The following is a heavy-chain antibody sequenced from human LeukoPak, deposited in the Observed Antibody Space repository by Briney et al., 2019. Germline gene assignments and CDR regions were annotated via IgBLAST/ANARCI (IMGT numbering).Heavy chain of an antibody. CDR3: ARHVSSYYDSSGYYYLDAYFDY. D-gene: IGHD3-22*01. J-gene: IGHJ4*02. CDR1: GGSISSSSYY. Sequence: SETLSLTCTVSGGSISSSSYYWGWIRQPPGKGLEWIGRIYYSGSTYYNPSLKSRFTISVDTSKNPFSLKLSSVTAADTAVYYCARHVSSYYDSSGYYYLDAYFDYWGQGTLVTVSS. CDR2: IYYSGST. V-gene: IGHV4-39*01.